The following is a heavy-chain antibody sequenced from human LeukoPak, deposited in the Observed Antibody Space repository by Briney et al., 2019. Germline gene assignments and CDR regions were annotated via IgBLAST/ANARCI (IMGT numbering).Heavy chain of an antibody. CDR2: INPNSGGT. J-gene: IGHJ3*02. Sequence: ASVKVSCKASGYTFTSYGISWVRQATGQGLEWMGWINPNSGGTNYAQKFQGRVTMTRDTSISTAYMELSRLRSDDTAVYYCARVLTDDDAFDIWGQGTMVTVSS. V-gene: IGHV1-2*02. CDR1: GYTFTSYG. D-gene: IGHD7-27*01. CDR3: ARVLTDDDAFDI.